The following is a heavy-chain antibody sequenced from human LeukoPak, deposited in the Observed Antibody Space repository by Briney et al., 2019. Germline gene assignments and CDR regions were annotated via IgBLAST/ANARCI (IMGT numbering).Heavy chain of an antibody. CDR3: ARDKLVGYYYGMDV. Sequence: SETLSLTCIVSGGSISSYYWSWIRQPPGKGLEWIGYIYYSGSTNYNPSLKSRVTISVDTSKNQFSLKLSSVTAADTAMYYCARDKLVGYYYGMDVWGQGTTVTVSS. CDR2: IYYSGST. J-gene: IGHJ6*02. D-gene: IGHD2-2*01. CDR1: GGSISSYY. V-gene: IGHV4-59*01.